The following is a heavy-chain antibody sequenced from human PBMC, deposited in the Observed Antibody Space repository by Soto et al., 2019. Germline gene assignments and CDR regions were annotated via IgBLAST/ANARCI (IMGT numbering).Heavy chain of an antibody. D-gene: IGHD6-19*01. CDR3: ARVVYSSGWYVYLDGMDV. CDR1: GFTFSSYG. J-gene: IGHJ6*02. CDR2: IWYDGSNK. V-gene: IGHV3-33*01. Sequence: QVQLVESGGGVVQPGRSLRLSCAASGFTFSSYGMHWVRQAPGKGLEWVAVIWYDGSNKYYADSVKGRFTISRDNSKNTLYLQMNSLRAEDTAVYYCARVVYSSGWYVYLDGMDVWGQGTTVTVSS.